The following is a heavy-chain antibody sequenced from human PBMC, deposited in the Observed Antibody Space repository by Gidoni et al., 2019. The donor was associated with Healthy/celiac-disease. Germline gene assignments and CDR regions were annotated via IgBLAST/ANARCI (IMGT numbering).Heavy chain of an antibody. D-gene: IGHD1-7*01. Sequence: QLQLQESGPGLVKPSETLSLTCTVSGCSISSSSYYWGWIRQPPGKGLEWIGSIDYSGRTYYNPSLKSRVTISVETSKNQFSLKLSSVTAADTAVYYCARQKVRNWNYEDAFDIWGQGTMVTVSS. CDR3: ARQKVRNWNYEDAFDI. V-gene: IGHV4-39*01. J-gene: IGHJ3*02. CDR1: GCSISSSSYY. CDR2: IDYSGRT.